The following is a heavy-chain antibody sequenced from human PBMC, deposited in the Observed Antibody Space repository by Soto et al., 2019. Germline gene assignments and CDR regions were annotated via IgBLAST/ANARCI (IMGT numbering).Heavy chain of an antibody. D-gene: IGHD6-13*01. CDR3: ARSHARADDS. V-gene: IGHV3-7*05. J-gene: IGHJ4*02. Sequence: EVQLVESGGGLVQPGGSLTLSCTSSGFIFSGFWMSWVRQAPGQGLEWVANINRDGSEKYYADCVKGRFTVSRDNAENSLYLQMNSLRAEDTAVYYCARSHARADDSWGRGTLVTVSS. CDR1: GFIFSGFW. CDR2: INRDGSEK.